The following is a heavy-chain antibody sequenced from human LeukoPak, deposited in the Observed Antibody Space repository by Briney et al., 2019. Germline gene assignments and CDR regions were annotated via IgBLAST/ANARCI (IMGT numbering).Heavy chain of an antibody. CDR2: IYYSGST. Sequence: SETLSLTCAVSGGSISSSSYYWGWIRQPPGKGVGWIGSIYYSGSTYYHPSLKSRVTISVDTSKNQFSLKLSSVTAADTAVYYCARHYGSGSYQDYFDSWGQGTLVTVSS. CDR1: GGSISSSSYY. D-gene: IGHD3-10*01. J-gene: IGHJ4*02. V-gene: IGHV4-39*01. CDR3: ARHYGSGSYQDYFDS.